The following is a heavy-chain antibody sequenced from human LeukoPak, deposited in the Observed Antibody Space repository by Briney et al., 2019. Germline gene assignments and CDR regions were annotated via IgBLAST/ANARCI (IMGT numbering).Heavy chain of an antibody. Sequence: ASVKVSCKASGYTFTTYAMHWVRQVPGQRLEWMGWINGDNGNTKYSQKFQGRVTITRDTSAYTAYMELRSLSFADTAVYFCARAPYDILTGYSLNWFDPWGQGTLVTVSS. CDR1: GYTFTTYA. J-gene: IGHJ5*02. CDR2: INGDNGNT. CDR3: ARAPYDILTGYSLNWFDP. V-gene: IGHV1-3*01. D-gene: IGHD3-9*01.